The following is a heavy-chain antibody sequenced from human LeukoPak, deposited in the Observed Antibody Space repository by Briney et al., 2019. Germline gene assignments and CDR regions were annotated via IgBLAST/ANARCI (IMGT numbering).Heavy chain of an antibody. CDR3: ARIYSSSWFLNWFDP. J-gene: IGHJ5*02. V-gene: IGHV4-4*08. D-gene: IGHD6-13*01. CDR2: IYTSGST. CDR1: GGSFSGYY. Sequence: SETLSLTCAVYGGSFSGYYWSWIRQPPGKGLEWIGRIYTSGSTNYNPSLKSRATISVDTSKNQFSLKLNSVTAADTAVYYCARIYSSSWFLNWFDPWGQGTLVTVSS.